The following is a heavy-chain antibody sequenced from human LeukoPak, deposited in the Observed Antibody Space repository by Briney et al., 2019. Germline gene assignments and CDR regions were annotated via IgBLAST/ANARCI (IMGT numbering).Heavy chain of an antibody. J-gene: IGHJ4*02. Sequence: GGSLRLSCAASGFTFSSYSMNWVRQAPGKGLEWVSYISSSSSTIYYADSVKDRFTISRDNAKNSPYLQMNSLRAEDTAVYYCARDLIRSFDYWGQGTLVTVSS. D-gene: IGHD2-8*01. CDR3: ARDLIRSFDY. CDR2: ISSSSSTI. V-gene: IGHV3-48*04. CDR1: GFTFSSYS.